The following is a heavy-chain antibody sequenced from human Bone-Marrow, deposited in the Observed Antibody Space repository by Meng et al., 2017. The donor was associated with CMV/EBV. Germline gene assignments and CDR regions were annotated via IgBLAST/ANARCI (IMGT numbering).Heavy chain of an antibody. CDR1: EFTFDIYS. J-gene: IGHJ4*02. CDR2: ISYDGGIK. D-gene: IGHD1-26*01. V-gene: IGHV3-30*04. CDR3: ACLNSETYGDRGHLDY. Sequence: GESLKIPCSVSEFTFDIYSMHWVRQAPGEGPEWVAVISYDGGIKFYAESVKGRFTISRDNAKDTLYLQMNTLRAEDTAIYYCACLNSETYGDRGHLDYWGQGTLVTVSS.